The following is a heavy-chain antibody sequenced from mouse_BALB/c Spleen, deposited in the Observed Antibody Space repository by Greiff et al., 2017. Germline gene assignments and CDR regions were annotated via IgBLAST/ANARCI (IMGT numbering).Heavy chain of an antibody. J-gene: IGHJ3*01. V-gene: IGHV5-17*02. CDR2: ISSGSSTI. Sequence: EVHLVESGGGLVQPGGSRKLSCAASGFTFSSFGMHWVRQAPEKGLEWVAYISSGSSTIYYADTVKGRFTISRDNPKNTLFLQMTSLRSEDTAMYYCAREEDFRVLGLFAYWGQGTLVTVSA. CDR1: GFTFSSFG. CDR3: AREEDFRVLGLFAY. D-gene: IGHD3-1*01.